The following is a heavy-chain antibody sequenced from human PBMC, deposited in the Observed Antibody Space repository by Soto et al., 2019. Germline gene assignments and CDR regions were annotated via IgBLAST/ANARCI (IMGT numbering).Heavy chain of an antibody. Sequence: PSETLSLTCTVSGGSISSYYWSWIRQPPGKGLEWIGYIYYSGSTNYNPSLKSRVTISVDMSKNQFSLKLTSVTAADTAVYYCARGDTYFDYWGQGTLVTVSS. V-gene: IGHV4-59*01. CDR3: ARGDTYFDY. CDR1: GGSISSYY. CDR2: IYYSGST. D-gene: IGHD5-18*01. J-gene: IGHJ4*02.